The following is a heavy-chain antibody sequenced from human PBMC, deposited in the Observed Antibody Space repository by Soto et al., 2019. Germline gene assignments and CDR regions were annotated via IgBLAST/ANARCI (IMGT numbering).Heavy chain of an antibody. CDR2: FDPEDGET. CDR3: AKGWSGHDFWSGNPEGPVDY. Sequence: ASVKVSCKVSGYTLTELSMHWVRQAPGKGLEWMGGFDPEDGETIYAQKFQGRVTMTEDTSTDTAYMELSSLRSEDTAVYYCAKGWSGHDFWSGNPEGPVDYWGQGTLVTVSS. J-gene: IGHJ4*02. CDR1: GYTLTELS. D-gene: IGHD3-3*01. V-gene: IGHV1-24*01.